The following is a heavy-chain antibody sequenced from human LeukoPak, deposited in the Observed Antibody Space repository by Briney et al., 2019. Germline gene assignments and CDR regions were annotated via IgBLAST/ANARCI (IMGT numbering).Heavy chain of an antibody. CDR1: GFTFSSYA. Sequence: GRSLRLSCEASGFTFSSYAMHWVRQAPGKGLEWVAVISYDGSNKYYADSVKGRFTISRDNSKNTLYLQMNSLRAEDTAVYYCARRAWFDPWGQGTLVTVSS. V-gene: IGHV3-30-3*01. J-gene: IGHJ5*02. CDR2: ISYDGSNK. CDR3: ARRAWFDP.